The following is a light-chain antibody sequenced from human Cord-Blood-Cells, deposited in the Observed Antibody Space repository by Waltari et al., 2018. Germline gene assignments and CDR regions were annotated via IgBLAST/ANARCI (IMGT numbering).Light chain of an antibody. CDR1: QSVSSY. V-gene: IGKV3-11*01. CDR2: DAS. J-gene: IGKJ5*01. CDR3: QQRSNWPPG. Sequence: EIVLTQSPATLSLSPGERATLSCRARQSVSSYLAWYQQKPGQAPRLLIYDASHRATGIPARFSGSGSGTDFTLTISSLEPEDFAVYYCQQRSNWPPGFGQGTRLEIK.